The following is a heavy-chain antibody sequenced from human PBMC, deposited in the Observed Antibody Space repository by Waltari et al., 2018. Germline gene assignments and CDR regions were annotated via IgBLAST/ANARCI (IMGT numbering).Heavy chain of an antibody. D-gene: IGHD2-2*01. V-gene: IGHV4-39*02. CDR1: GGSVSPTSYS. Sequence: QLQLQESGPGLVKPSETLSLTCTVSGGSVSPTSYSWAWVRQSPGKGLEWIGTFYYPGNIYYNPSLTSRVTISVDSPQNHLSLRLSSVTAADTAVYYCARLSGYCDDTGCYGHYAMDVWGQGTTVTVSS. CDR3: ARLSGYCDDTGCYGHYAMDV. J-gene: IGHJ6*02. CDR2: FYYPGNI.